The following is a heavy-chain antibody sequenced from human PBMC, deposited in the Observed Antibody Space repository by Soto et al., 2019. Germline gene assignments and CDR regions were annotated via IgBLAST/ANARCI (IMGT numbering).Heavy chain of an antibody. CDR2: IYPGDSDT. J-gene: IGHJ3*02. V-gene: IGHV5-51*01. Sequence: PGESLKISCKGSGYSFTSYWIGWVRQMPGKGLEWMGIIYPGDSDTSYSPSFQGQVTISADKSISTAYLQWSSLKASDTAMYYCARSKLAAAPPPDFDIWGQGTMVTVSS. D-gene: IGHD6-13*01. CDR3: ARSKLAAAPPPDFDI. CDR1: GYSFTSYW.